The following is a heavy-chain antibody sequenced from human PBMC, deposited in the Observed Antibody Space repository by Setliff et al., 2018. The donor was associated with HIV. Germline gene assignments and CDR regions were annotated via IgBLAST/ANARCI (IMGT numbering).Heavy chain of an antibody. CDR2: MNPNSGNT. J-gene: IGHJ6*02. V-gene: IGHV1-8*02. CDR1: GYTFTNYD. CDR3: ARVGPMVRGVPASYYYGMDV. D-gene: IGHD3-10*01. Sequence: ASVKVSCKASGYTFTNYDINWVRQAPGQGLEWMGWMNPNSGNTGYAQKLQGRVTMTTDTSTSTAYMELRSLRSDDTAVYYCARVGPMVRGVPASYYYGMDVWGQGTTVTVSS.